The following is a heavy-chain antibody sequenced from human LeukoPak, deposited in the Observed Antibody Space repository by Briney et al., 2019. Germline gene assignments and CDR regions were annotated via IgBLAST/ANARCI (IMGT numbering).Heavy chain of an antibody. D-gene: IGHD1-26*01. J-gene: IGHJ4*02. V-gene: IGHV3-74*01. Sequence: GGSLRLSCAASGFTFRSYWMHWVRQAPGKGLVWVSRINSDGSSTSYADSVKGRFTISRDNAKNTLYLKMNSLRAEDTAVYYCAGSWDFSGSYYHEAVDYWGQGTLVTVSS. CDR2: INSDGSST. CDR3: AGSWDFSGSYYHEAVDY. CDR1: GFTFRSYW.